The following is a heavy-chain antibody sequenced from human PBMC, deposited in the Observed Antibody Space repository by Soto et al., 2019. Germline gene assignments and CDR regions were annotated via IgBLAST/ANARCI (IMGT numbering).Heavy chain of an antibody. CDR2: ISSSSSYI. J-gene: IGHJ4*02. CDR3: ARGPPLRYCSGGSCYNPTFDY. V-gene: IGHV3-21*01. D-gene: IGHD2-15*01. Sequence: PGGSLRLSCAASGFTFSSYSMNWVRQAPGKGLEWVSSISSSSSYIYYADSVKGRFTISRDNAKNSLYLQMNSLRAEDTAVYYCARGPPLRYCSGGSCYNPTFDYWGQGTLVTVAS. CDR1: GFTFSSYS.